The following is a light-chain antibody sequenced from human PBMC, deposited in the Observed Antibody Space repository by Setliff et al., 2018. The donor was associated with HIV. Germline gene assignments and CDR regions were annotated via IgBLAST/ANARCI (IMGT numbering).Light chain of an antibody. CDR2: EIT. V-gene: IGLV2-8*01. CDR1: SSDVGGYNS. J-gene: IGLJ1*01. Sequence: QSVLTQPASVSGSPGRSITISCTGNSSDVGGYNSVSWFQQHPGKAPKLMIYEITKRPSGVPDRFSGSKSGNTASLTVSGLQAEDEADYYCSSYASSNSYVFGTGTKVTVL. CDR3: SSYASSNSYV.